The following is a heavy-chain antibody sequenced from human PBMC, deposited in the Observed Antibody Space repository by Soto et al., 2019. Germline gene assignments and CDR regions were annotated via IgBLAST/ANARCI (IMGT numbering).Heavy chain of an antibody. V-gene: IGHV3-7*05. CDR2: IKQDGSEK. J-gene: IGHJ4*02. CDR3: ARVTSPGYFDS. Sequence: EVQLVESGGGLVQPGGSLRLSCEASGFAFSSHWMTWVRQAPGKGPEWVAYIKQDGSEKYYVDSVMGRFTMSRDNTQSSLSLQMNTLRVEDTAVYYCARVTSPGYFDSWGQGTLVTVSS. CDR1: GFAFSSHW.